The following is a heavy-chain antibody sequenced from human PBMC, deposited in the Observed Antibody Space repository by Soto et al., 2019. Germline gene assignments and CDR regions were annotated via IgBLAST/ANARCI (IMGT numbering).Heavy chain of an antibody. D-gene: IGHD1-1*01. CDR2: IYATGTT. CDR1: GASISGIY. J-gene: IGHJ5*02. CDR3: VRDGTKTLRDWFDP. Sequence: SETLSLTCTVSGASISGIYWSWIRKSAGKGLEWIGRIYATGTTDYNPSLKSRVMMSVDTSKKQFSLKLRSVTAADTAVYYCVRDGTKTLRDWFDPWGQGISVTVSS. V-gene: IGHV4-4*07.